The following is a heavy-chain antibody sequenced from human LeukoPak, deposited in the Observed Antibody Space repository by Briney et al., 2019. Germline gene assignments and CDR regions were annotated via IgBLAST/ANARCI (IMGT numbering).Heavy chain of an antibody. CDR2: INPNSGGT. Sequence: ASVKVSCKASGYTFTGYYMHWVRQAPGQGLEWMGRINPNSGGTTYAQKFQGRVTMTRDTSISTAYMELSRLRSDDTAVYYCARVEATIFGVDRDDYWGQGTLVTVSS. V-gene: IGHV1-2*06. J-gene: IGHJ4*02. CDR3: ARVEATIFGVDRDDY. CDR1: GYTFTGYY. D-gene: IGHD3-3*01.